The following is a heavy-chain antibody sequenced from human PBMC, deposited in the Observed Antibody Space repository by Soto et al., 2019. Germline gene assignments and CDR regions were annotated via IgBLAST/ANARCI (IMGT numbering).Heavy chain of an antibody. CDR1: GFTFSSYA. CDR2: ISGSGGST. Sequence: GGSLRLSCAASGFTFSSYAMSWVRQAPGKGLEWVSAISGSGGSTYYADSVKGRFTISRDNSKNTLYLQMNSLRAEDTAVYYCAKDRFGYSNDQGGMDVWGQGTTVTVSS. J-gene: IGHJ6*02. CDR3: AKDRFGYSNDQGGMDV. V-gene: IGHV3-23*01. D-gene: IGHD4-4*01.